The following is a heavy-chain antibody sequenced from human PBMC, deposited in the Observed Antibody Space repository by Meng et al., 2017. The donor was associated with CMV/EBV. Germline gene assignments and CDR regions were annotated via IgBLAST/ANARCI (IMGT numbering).Heavy chain of an antibody. CDR2: IYNDGSRT. CDR3: ARGHISGYYYPD. J-gene: IGHJ4*02. CDR1: GFTFSSYW. V-gene: IGHV3-74*01. D-gene: IGHD3-22*01. Sequence: GESLKISYPASGFTFSSYWMHWVRQAPGKGLVWVSRIYNDGSRTHYADSVEGRFTISRDNAKDTVYLQVDSLSVEDTAVYYCARGHISGYYYPDWGQGTLVTVSS.